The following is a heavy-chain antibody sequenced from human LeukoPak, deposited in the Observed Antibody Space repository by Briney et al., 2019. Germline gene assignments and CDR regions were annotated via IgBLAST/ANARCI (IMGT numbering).Heavy chain of an antibody. D-gene: IGHD3-22*01. CDR1: GGSISSYY. J-gene: IGHJ4*02. V-gene: IGHV4-59*01. CDR3: ARHPAAWRNYYDSSGFPHYFDY. CDR2: IYYSGST. Sequence: PSETLSLTCTVSGGSISSYYWSWLRQPPGKGLEWIGYIYYSGSTNYNPSLKSRVTISVDTSKNQFSPKLSSVTAADTAVYYCARHPAAWRNYYDSSGFPHYFDYWGQGTLVTVSS.